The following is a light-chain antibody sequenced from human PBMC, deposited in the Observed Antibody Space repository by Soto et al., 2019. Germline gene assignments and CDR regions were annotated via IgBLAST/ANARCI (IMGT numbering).Light chain of an antibody. V-gene: IGKV3D-7*01. J-gene: IGKJ4*01. CDR1: QSVNSTY. Sequence: PGERVTLSCMASQSVNSTYLTWYRQKPGQAPGLLICGASTRATGIPARFSGSGSGTDFALTISSLQPEDFAVYYCQQDYKFLTFGGGTKVDIK. CDR2: GAS. CDR3: QQDYKFLT.